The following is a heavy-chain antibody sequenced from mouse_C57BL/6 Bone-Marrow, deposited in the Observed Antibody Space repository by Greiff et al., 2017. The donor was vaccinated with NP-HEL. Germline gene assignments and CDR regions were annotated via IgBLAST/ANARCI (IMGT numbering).Heavy chain of an antibody. CDR1: GYTFTDYY. D-gene: IGHD2-2*01. Sequence: EVQLQQSGPELVKPGASVKISCKASGYTFTDYYMNWVKQSHGKSLEWIGDINPNNGGTSYNQKFKGKATLTVDKSSSTAYMEIRSLTSEDSAVYYCARRNRLWLRRWYYAMDYWGQGTSVTVSS. J-gene: IGHJ4*01. CDR3: ARRNRLWLRRWYYAMDY. CDR2: INPNNGGT. V-gene: IGHV1-26*01.